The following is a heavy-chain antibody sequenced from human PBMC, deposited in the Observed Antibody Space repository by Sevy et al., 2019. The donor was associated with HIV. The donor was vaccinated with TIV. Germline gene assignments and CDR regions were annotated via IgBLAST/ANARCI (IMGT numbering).Heavy chain of an antibody. CDR1: GGIFRSNA. V-gene: IGHV1-69*13. CDR2: IIAVFGTT. CDR3: AGDKYYYVSGSFDY. Sequence: ASVKVSCKASGGIFRSNAISWVRQAPGQGLEWMGGIIAVFGTTNYAQKFQGRVTVSADESRSTAYMELSSLRSEDTAVYYCAGDKYYYVSGSFDYWGQGTQVTVS. J-gene: IGHJ4*01. D-gene: IGHD3-10*01.